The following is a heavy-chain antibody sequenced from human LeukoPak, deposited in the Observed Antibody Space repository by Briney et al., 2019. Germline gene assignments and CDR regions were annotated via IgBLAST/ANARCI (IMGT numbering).Heavy chain of an antibody. V-gene: IGHV3-48*02. CDR1: GFTFSPYR. D-gene: IGHD4-11*01. CDR3: AREKGVGPSILDH. Sequence: PGGSLRLSCVASGFTFSPYRMSWVRQAPGKGLEWVSYIDTATSTIYYADSVKGRFTISRDNAKNSLYLHVDSLRDEDTAIYYCAREKGVGPSILDHWGRGTLVTVSS. J-gene: IGHJ4*02. CDR2: IDTATSTI.